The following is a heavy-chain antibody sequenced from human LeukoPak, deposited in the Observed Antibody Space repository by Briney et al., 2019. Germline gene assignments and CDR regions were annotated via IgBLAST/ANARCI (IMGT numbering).Heavy chain of an antibody. CDR2: IYYSGST. J-gene: IGHJ4*02. D-gene: IGHD3-10*01. CDR3: ARVKVRRSFNGGYYFDY. Sequence: PSETLSFTCTVSGGSISNHYWSWIRQPPGKGLEWIGYIYYSGSTNYNPSLKSRVTISVDTSKNQFSLKLSSVTAADTAVYYCARVKVRRSFNGGYYFDYWGQGTLVTVSS. CDR1: GGSISNHY. V-gene: IGHV4-59*11.